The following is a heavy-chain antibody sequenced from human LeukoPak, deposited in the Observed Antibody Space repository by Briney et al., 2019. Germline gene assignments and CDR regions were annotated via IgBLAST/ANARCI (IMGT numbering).Heavy chain of an antibody. CDR3: ARDFDTSGYYFHY. Sequence: SETLSLTCTVSGGSISSSSYYWGWIRQPPGKGLEWIGEINHSGTTVYSPSLKSRLTISLDTSKNQFSLKLTSVTAADTAVYYCARDFDTSGYYFHYWGQGTLVTVSS. CDR2: INHSGTT. CDR1: GGSISSSSYY. J-gene: IGHJ4*02. V-gene: IGHV4-39*07. D-gene: IGHD3-22*01.